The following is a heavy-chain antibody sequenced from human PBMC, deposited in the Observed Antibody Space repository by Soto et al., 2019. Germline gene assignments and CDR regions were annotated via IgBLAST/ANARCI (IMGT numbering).Heavy chain of an antibody. V-gene: IGHV3-74*01. CDR3: ARGGYQPLFAFDI. CDR1: GFTFSSYW. D-gene: IGHD2-2*01. J-gene: IGHJ3*02. CDR2: INSDGSST. Sequence: EVQLVESGGGLVQPGGSLRLSCAASGFTFSSYWMHWVRQAPGKGLVWVSRINSDGSSTRYADSVKCLFTISRDNAKNMMYLQMDVLRAEDTGAYVGARGGYQPLFAFDIWSHGTMVPVSS.